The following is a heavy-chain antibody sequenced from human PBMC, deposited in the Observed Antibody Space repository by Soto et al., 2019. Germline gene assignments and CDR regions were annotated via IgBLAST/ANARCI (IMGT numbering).Heavy chain of an antibody. J-gene: IGHJ4*02. D-gene: IGHD3-10*01. Sequence: PGGSLRLSCAASGFTFSSYGMHWVRQAPGKGLEWVAVISYDGSNKYYADSVKGRFTISRDNSKNTLYLQMNSLRAEDTAVYYCANSGSPVDYWGQGTLVTVSS. CDR3: ANSGSPVDY. CDR2: ISYDGSNK. V-gene: IGHV3-30*18. CDR1: GFTFSSYG.